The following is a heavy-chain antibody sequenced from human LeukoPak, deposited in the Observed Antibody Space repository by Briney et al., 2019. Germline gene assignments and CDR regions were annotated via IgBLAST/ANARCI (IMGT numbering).Heavy chain of an antibody. V-gene: IGHV3-11*01. CDR2: IASSGNII. J-gene: IGHJ4*02. CDR3: ARGYCTGGVCPRPFDY. CDR1: GFIFSDYY. Sequence: GGPLRLSCAASGFIFSDYYMTWIRQAPGKGLEWVSYIASSGNIIYYADSVKGRFTISRDNAKNSLFLQMNSLKADDTAVYYCARGYCTGGVCPRPFDYWGQGTLVTVSS. D-gene: IGHD2-8*02.